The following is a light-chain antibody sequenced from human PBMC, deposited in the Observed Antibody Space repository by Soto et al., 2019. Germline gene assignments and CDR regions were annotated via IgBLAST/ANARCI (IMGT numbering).Light chain of an antibody. CDR1: QRVSSNY. V-gene: IGKV3-20*01. CDR2: GAS. CDR3: QQYGGSPPYT. Sequence: EIVLTQSPGTLSFSPGERATLSCRASQRVSSNYLAWYRQKPGQAPRLLIYGASTRATGLPDRFSGSGSGTDFTLTIRRLEPEDFAVYYCQQYGGSPPYTFGQGTKLEIK. J-gene: IGKJ2*01.